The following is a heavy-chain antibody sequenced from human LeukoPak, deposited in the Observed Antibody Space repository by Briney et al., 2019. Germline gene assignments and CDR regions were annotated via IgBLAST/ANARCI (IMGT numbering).Heavy chain of an antibody. CDR2: IIPILGIA. V-gene: IGHV1-69*04. Sequence: SVKVSCKASGCTFSSYAISWVRQAPGQGLEWMGRIIPILGIANYAQKFQGRVTITADKSTSTAYMELSSLRSEDTAVYYCTRDFNYYDSSGVDYWGQGTLVTVSS. CDR3: TRDFNYYDSSGVDY. CDR1: GCTFSSYA. J-gene: IGHJ4*02. D-gene: IGHD3-22*01.